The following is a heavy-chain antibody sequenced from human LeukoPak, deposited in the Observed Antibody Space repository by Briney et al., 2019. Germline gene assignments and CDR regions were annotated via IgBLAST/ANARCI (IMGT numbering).Heavy chain of an antibody. D-gene: IGHD2-21*02. CDR1: GGSISSSSYY. CDR2: IYTSGST. V-gene: IGHV4-61*02. J-gene: IGHJ6*02. CDR3: ARDGGGDLDYYYYYGMDV. Sequence: PSETLSLTCTVSGGSISSSSYYWSWIRQPAGKGLEWIGRIYTSGSTNYNPSLKSRVTMSVDTSKDQFSLKLSSVTAADTAVYYCARDGGGDLDYYYYYGMDVWGQGTTVTVSS.